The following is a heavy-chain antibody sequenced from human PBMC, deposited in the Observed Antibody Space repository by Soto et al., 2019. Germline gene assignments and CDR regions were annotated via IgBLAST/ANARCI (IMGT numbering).Heavy chain of an antibody. V-gene: IGHV1-24*01. Sequence: ASVKVSCKVSGYTLTELSMHWVRQPPGKGLEWMGGFDPEDGETIYAQKFQGRVTMTEDTSTDTAYMELSSLRSEDTAVYYCASRGYYDSSGYFINWFDPWGQGTLVTVSS. CDR2: FDPEDGET. D-gene: IGHD3-22*01. J-gene: IGHJ5*02. CDR1: GYTLTELS. CDR3: ASRGYYDSSGYFINWFDP.